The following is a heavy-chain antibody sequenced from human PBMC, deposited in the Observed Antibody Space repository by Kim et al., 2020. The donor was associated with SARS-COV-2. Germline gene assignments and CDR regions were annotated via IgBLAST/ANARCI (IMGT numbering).Heavy chain of an antibody. V-gene: IGHV4-59*13. CDR3: AREFRRGYYGSGSYVPWFDP. J-gene: IGHJ5*02. D-gene: IGHD3-10*01. CDR2: IYYSGST. CDR1: GGSISSYY. Sequence: SETLSLTCTVSGGSISSYYWSWIRQPPGKGLEWIGYIYYSGSTNYNPSLKSRVTISVDTSKNQFSLKLSSVTAADTAVYYCAREFRRGYYGSGSYVPWFDPWGQGTLVTVSS.